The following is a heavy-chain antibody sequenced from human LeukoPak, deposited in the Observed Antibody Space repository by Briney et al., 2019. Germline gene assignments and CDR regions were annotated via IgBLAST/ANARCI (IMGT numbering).Heavy chain of an antibody. Sequence: PSETLSLTCTVSGGSISSYYWSWIRQPSGKGLEWIGRIYSSGSTNYNPSLKSRVTMSVDTSKNQFSLKLSSVTAADTAVYYCARDRGYSSSWYYFDYWGQGTLVTVSS. CDR2: IYSSGST. V-gene: IGHV4-4*07. CDR1: GGSISSYY. J-gene: IGHJ4*02. CDR3: ARDRGYSSSWYYFDY. D-gene: IGHD6-13*01.